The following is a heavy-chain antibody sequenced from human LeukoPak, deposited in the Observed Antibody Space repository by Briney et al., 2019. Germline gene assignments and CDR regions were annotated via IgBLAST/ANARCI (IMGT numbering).Heavy chain of an antibody. J-gene: IGHJ4*02. V-gene: IGHV3-7*01. Sequence: GGSLRLSCSVSGFNFGGFAMSWVRQAPGKGLEWVANIKQDGSEKYYVDSVKGRFTISRDNAKNSLYLQMNSLRAEDTAVYYCAGTIRSGDYWGQGTLVTVSS. CDR3: AGTIRSGDY. CDR2: IKQDGSEK. CDR1: GFNFGGFA. D-gene: IGHD2-2*02.